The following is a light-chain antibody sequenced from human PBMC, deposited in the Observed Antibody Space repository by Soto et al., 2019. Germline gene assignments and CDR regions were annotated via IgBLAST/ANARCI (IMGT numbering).Light chain of an antibody. Sequence: QSVLTQPPSLSAAPGEKVTISCSGSSSDIGNYHVCCYQQFQGTAPRLLIYDTNKRRSAIPDRFSGSKSGTSATLDITGLQTGDEADYYCGTWDTSLSAGVFGGGTKLTVL. J-gene: IGLJ2*01. CDR3: GTWDTSLSAGV. CDR2: DTN. V-gene: IGLV1-51*01. CDR1: SSDIGNYH.